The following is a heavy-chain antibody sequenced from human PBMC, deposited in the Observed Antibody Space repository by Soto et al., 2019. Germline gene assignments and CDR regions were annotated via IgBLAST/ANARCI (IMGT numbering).Heavy chain of an antibody. Sequence: QLQLQESGPGLVKPSETLSLTCTVSGDSVTISDYYWGWIRQPPGKGLEWIGSIHYSGSTYYNPSLKSRVTISGDTSQKQFSLKLTSVTAADAAVYYCAAHDSGGYYAEYWGQGTRVTVSA. CDR3: AAHDSGGYYAEY. CDR1: GDSVTISDYY. V-gene: IGHV4-39*01. J-gene: IGHJ4*02. CDR2: IHYSGST. D-gene: IGHD3-22*01.